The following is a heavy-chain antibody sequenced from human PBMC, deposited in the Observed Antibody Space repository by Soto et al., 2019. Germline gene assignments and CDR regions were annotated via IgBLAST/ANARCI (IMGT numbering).Heavy chain of an antibody. CDR2: IWYDGSNK. Sequence: GGXXXLSCAASGFTFSSYGMHWVRQAPGKGLERVAVIWYDGSNKYYADSVKGRFTISRDNSKNTLYLQMNSLRAEDTAVYYCARDSAQYYYYGMDVWGQGTTVTVS. CDR3: ARDSAQYYYYGMDV. CDR1: GFTFSSYG. V-gene: IGHV3-33*01. J-gene: IGHJ6*02.